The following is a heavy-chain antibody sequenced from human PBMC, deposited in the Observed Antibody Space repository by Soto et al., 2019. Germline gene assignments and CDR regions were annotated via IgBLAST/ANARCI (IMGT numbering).Heavy chain of an antibody. Sequence: SETLSLTFTVSGGSISSDSSYWGWIRQPPGKGLEWIANIYYSGSTYYNPSLKSRVTISLDTSKNQFSLKLSSVTAADTAVYYCARQSEYYFASGRAAPLYGMDVWGQGTTVT. D-gene: IGHD3-10*01. CDR1: GGSISSDSSY. CDR2: IYYSGST. J-gene: IGHJ6*02. CDR3: ARQSEYYFASGRAAPLYGMDV. V-gene: IGHV4-39*01.